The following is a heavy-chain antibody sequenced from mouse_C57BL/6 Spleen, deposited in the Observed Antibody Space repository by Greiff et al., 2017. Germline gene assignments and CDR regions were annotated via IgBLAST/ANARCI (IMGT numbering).Heavy chain of an antibody. CDR3: ARARGYFDY. J-gene: IGHJ2*01. Sequence: EVHLVESGGGLVKPGGSLKLSCAASGFTFSSYAMSWVRQTPEKRLEWVATISDGGSYTYYPDNVKGRFTISRDNAKNNLYLQMSHLKSEDTAMYYCARARGYFDYWGQGTTLTVSS. V-gene: IGHV5-4*01. CDR1: GFTFSSYA. CDR2: ISDGGSYT.